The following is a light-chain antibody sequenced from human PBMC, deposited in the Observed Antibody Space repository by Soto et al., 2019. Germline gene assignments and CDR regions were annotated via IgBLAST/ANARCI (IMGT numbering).Light chain of an antibody. CDR2: AAS. Sequence: EIVLTQSPATLSLSPGERATLSCRASQSVSSTYLAWYQQKPGQAPSLLIYAASSRATGIPDRFSGSGSGTDFTLTISRLEPEDFAVYYCQQYGSSPLTFGGGTKVEIK. CDR3: QQYGSSPLT. J-gene: IGKJ4*01. CDR1: QSVSSTY. V-gene: IGKV3-20*01.